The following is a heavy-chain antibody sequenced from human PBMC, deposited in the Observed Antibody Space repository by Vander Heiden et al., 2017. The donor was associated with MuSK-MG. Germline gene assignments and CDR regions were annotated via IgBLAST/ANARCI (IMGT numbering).Heavy chain of an antibody. J-gene: IGHJ4*02. V-gene: IGHV3-23*01. Sequence: EVQLLESGGGLIQPGGSLRLSCRASEFIFCSYSMRWVRQAPGKGLEWVSSLAGSGGSTYYADSVRGRFTISRDNSKNTLFLQMNSLRAEDTAVYYCAKDWGVYWGYFFDSWGQGTLGTVSS. CDR2: LAGSGGST. CDR3: AKDWGVYWGYFFDS. D-gene: IGHD2-8*02. CDR1: EFIFCSYS.